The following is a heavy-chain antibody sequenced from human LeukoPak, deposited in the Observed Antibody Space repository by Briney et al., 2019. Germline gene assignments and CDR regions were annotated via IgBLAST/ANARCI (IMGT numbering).Heavy chain of an antibody. J-gene: IGHJ4*02. CDR3: ARGLYYYGSGRNLGY. Sequence: PSETLSLTCAVYGGSFSGYYWSWIRQPPGKGLEWIGEINHSGSTNYNPSLKSRVTISVDTSKNQFSLKLSSVTVADTAVYYCARGLYYYGSGRNLGYWGQGTLVTVSS. CDR1: GGSFSGYY. CDR2: INHSGST. D-gene: IGHD3-10*01. V-gene: IGHV4-34*01.